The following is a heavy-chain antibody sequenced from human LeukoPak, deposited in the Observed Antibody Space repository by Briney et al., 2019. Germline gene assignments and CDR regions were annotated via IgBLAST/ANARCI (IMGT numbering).Heavy chain of an antibody. Sequence: GGSLRLSCTVAGFTVSSNFMSWVRQAPEKGLEWVSVIYSGGNTYYADSMSGRFTISRDNSKNTVYLQMNSLRADDTAVYYCARNHILGYWHFDLWGRGTLVTVSS. D-gene: IGHD1-26*01. CDR2: IYSGGNT. CDR1: GFTVSSNF. J-gene: IGHJ2*01. V-gene: IGHV3-53*01. CDR3: ARNHILGYWHFDL.